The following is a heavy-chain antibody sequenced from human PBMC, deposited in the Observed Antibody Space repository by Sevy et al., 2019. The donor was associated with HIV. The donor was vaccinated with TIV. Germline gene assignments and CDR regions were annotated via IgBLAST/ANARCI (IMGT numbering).Heavy chain of an antibody. V-gene: IGHV3-30*14. CDR2: ISYDGSIE. D-gene: IGHD4-17*01. CDR3: AREGNYGDSGDAFDI. CDR1: GFAFSSYT. Sequence: GGSLRLSCAASGFAFSSYTVHWVRQAPDKGLEWVALISYDGSIEYYADSVRGRFTISRDTSESTLYLQMSSLRAEDTAVYYCAREGNYGDSGDAFDIWGQGTLVTVSS. J-gene: IGHJ3*02.